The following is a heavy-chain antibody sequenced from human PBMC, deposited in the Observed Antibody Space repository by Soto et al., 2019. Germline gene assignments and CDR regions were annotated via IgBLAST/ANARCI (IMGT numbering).Heavy chain of an antibody. CDR3: ARDTKITIFGVVRWYGMDV. CDR2: INPNSGGT. Sequence: ASVKVSCKASGYTFTGYYMHWVRQAPGQGLEWMGWINPNSGGTNYAQKFQGWVTMTRDKSISTAYMELSRLRSDDTAVYYCARDTKITIFGVVRWYGMDVWGQGTTVTVSS. V-gene: IGHV1-2*04. CDR1: GYTFTGYY. D-gene: IGHD3-3*01. J-gene: IGHJ6*02.